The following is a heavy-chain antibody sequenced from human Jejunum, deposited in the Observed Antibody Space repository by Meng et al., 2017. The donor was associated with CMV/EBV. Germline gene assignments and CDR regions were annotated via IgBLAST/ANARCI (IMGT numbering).Heavy chain of an antibody. V-gene: IGHV4/OR15-8*02. Sequence: LSLACVVSGGSLIGTNWWNWVRQPPGGGLEWVGEIFHSGATNYNPSLKSRVTISIDNSKNQFSLKLTSMTAADTAVYFCGDPPAGYWGQGILVTVSS. J-gene: IGHJ4*02. CDR3: GDPPAGY. CDR1: GGSLIGTNW. CDR2: IFHSGAT.